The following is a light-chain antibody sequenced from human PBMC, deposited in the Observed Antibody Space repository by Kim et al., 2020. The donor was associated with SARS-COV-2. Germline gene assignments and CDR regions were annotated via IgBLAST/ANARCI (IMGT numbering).Light chain of an antibody. V-gene: IGKV1-13*02. Sequence: AIQLAQSPSSLSASVGDRVTITCRASQGIGTSLAWYRQRPGKPPQLLMEGTSTLESGVPSGFTGSGSGTDFILTISSLQPEDFAPYYCQQFKSFPPTFGQGTKVDIK. J-gene: IGKJ1*01. CDR3: QQFKSFPPT. CDR1: QGIGTS. CDR2: GTS.